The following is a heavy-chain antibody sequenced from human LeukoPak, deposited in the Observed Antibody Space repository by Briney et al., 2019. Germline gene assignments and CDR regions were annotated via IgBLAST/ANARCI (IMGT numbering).Heavy chain of an antibody. CDR2: ISYDGSNK. Sequence: GGSLRLSCAASGFTFSNYGMHWVRQAPGKGLEWVAVISYDGSNKYYADSVKGRFTISRDNSKNTLYLQMSSLRVEDTAVYYCVITSATGPLDYWGQGTLVTVSS. V-gene: IGHV3-30*03. CDR1: GFTFSNYG. CDR3: VITSATGPLDY. J-gene: IGHJ4*02. D-gene: IGHD6-6*01.